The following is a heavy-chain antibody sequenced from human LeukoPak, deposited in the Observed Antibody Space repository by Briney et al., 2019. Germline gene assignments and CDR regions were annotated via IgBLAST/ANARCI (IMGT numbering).Heavy chain of an antibody. CDR3: TTDNYYDSSGYYY. CDR1: GYTFTGYY. CDR2: INPNSGGT. Sequence: ASVKVSFKASGYTFTGYYMHWVRQAPGQGGEGMGWINPNSGGTNYAQKFQGKVTMTRDTSISTAYMELSRLRSDDTAVYYCTTDNYYDSSGYYYWGQGTLVTVSS. V-gene: IGHV1-2*02. D-gene: IGHD3-22*01. J-gene: IGHJ4*02.